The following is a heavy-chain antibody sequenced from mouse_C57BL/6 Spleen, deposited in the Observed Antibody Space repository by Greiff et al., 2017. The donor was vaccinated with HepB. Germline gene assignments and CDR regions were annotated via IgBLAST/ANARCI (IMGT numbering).Heavy chain of an antibody. CDR1: GYTFTSYG. J-gene: IGHJ1*03. V-gene: IGHV1-81*01. Sequence: QVQLQQSGAELARPGASVKLSCKASGYTFTSYGISWVKLRTGQGLEWIGEIYPRSGNTYYNEKFKGKATLTADKSSSTAYMELRSLTSEDSAVYFCARRKALLTYWYFDVWGTGTTVTVSS. CDR3: ARRKALLTYWYFDV. CDR2: IYPRSGNT. D-gene: IGHD4-1*01.